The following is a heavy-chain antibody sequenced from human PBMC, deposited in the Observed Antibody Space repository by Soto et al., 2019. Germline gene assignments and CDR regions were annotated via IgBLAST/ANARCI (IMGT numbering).Heavy chain of an antibody. Sequence: EVQLVESGGGLVQPGGSLRLACAASGFTVSSYDMHWVRHVTGKGLEWVSTLGAGGDTYFPDSVKGRFTISRDHAKNSLYLQMNNLGAGDTAVYYCARGTMVRGTLDPGISGPLDYWGQGTLVAVCS. J-gene: IGHJ4*02. CDR2: LGAGGDT. CDR1: GFTVSSYD. CDR3: ARGTMVRGTLDPGISGPLDY. D-gene: IGHD3-10*01. V-gene: IGHV3-13*01.